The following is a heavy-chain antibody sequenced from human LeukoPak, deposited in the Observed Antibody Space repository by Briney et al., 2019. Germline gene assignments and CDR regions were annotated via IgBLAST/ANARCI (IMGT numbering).Heavy chain of an antibody. CDR1: GFTFSSYA. D-gene: IGHD5-18*01. CDR2: ISYDGSNK. V-gene: IGHV3-30*04. CDR3: ARDTAIVNYYYYGMDV. Sequence: HPGGSLRLSCAASGFTFSSYAMHWVRQAPGKGLEWVAVISYDGSNKYYADSVKGRFTISRDNSKNTLYLQMNSLRAEDTAVYYCARDTAIVNYYYYGMDVWGQGTTVTVSS. J-gene: IGHJ6*02.